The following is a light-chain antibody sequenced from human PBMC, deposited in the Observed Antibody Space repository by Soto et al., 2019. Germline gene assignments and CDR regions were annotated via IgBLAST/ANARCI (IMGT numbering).Light chain of an antibody. J-gene: IGKJ1*01. CDR3: QQYGSPPQT. CDR1: QSVSSY. Sequence: EFVLTQSPATLSLSPGERATLSCRASQSVSSYLAWYQQKPGQAPRLLIYGASSRATGIPDRFSGSGSGTDFTLTISRLEPEDFAVYYCQQYGSPPQTFGQGTKVDIK. CDR2: GAS. V-gene: IGKV3-20*01.